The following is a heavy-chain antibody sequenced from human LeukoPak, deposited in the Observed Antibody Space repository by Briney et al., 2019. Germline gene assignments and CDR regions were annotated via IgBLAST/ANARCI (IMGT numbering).Heavy chain of an antibody. CDR2: ISSSSSYI. D-gene: IGHD3-10*01. CDR1: GFTFSSYS. V-gene: IGHV3-21*01. J-gene: IGHJ4*02. CDR3: ATDLWFGELEFDY. Sequence: PGGSLRLSCAASGFTFSSYSMNWVRQAPGKGLEWVSSISSSSSYIYYADSVKGRFTISRDNAKNSLYLQMNSLRAEDTAVYYCATDLWFGELEFDYWGQGTLVTVSS.